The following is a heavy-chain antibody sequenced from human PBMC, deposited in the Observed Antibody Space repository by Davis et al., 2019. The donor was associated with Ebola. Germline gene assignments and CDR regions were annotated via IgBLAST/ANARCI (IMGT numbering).Heavy chain of an antibody. CDR1: GFTFSSYA. D-gene: IGHD3-10*01. J-gene: IGHJ4*02. V-gene: IGHV3-23*01. CDR3: ASTMVRGVIISYFDY. Sequence: GESLKISCAASGFTFSSYAMSWVRQAPGKGLEWVSAISGSGGSTYYADSVKGRFTISRDNSKNTLYLQMNSLRAEDTAVYYCASTMVRGVIISYFDYWGQGTLVTVSS. CDR2: ISGSGGST.